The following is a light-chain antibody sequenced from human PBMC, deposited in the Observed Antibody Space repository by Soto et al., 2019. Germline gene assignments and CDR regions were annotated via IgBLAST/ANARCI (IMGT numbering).Light chain of an antibody. CDR3: NSYTSSSFVL. V-gene: IGLV2-14*01. CDR2: EVS. J-gene: IGLJ2*01. CDR1: SSDVGGYNY. Sequence: QSALTQPASVSGSPGQSITISCTGTSSDVGGYNYVSWYQQHPGRAPKLMIYEVSNRPSGVSNRFSGSKSGNTASLTISGLQAEDEADYYCNSYTSSSFVLFGGGTKVTVL.